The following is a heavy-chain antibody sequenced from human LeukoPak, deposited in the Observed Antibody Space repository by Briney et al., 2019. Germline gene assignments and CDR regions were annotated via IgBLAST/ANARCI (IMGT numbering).Heavy chain of an antibody. Sequence: SETLSLTCTVSGGSISSYYWSWIRQPPGKGLEWIGYIYYSGSTNYNPSLKSRVTISVDTSKNQFSLKLSSVTAADTAVYYCASIGGRYWGQGTLVTVSS. V-gene: IGHV4-59*01. J-gene: IGHJ4*02. CDR3: ASIGGRY. CDR1: GGSISSYY. D-gene: IGHD1-26*01. CDR2: IYYSGST.